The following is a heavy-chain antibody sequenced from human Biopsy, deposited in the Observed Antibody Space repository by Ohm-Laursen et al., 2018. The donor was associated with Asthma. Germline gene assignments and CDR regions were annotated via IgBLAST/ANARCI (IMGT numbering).Heavy chain of an antibody. V-gene: IGHV4-31*03. CDR2: ISYTGTT. Sequence: TLSLTCTVSGDSSNSGGYSWTWIRQPPGKGLEWIGYISYTGTTYYNPSLKSRISMTVDTSKIQFSLKLSSVTAADTAIYYCARERMFFYDSSGYGAFDIWGQGTLVTVSS. CDR3: ARERMFFYDSSGYGAFDI. J-gene: IGHJ3*02. CDR1: GDSSNSGGYS. D-gene: IGHD3-22*01.